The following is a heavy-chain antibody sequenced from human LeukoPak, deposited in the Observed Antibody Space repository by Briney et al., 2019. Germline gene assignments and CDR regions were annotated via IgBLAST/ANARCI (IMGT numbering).Heavy chain of an antibody. CDR1: GFTFSSYS. J-gene: IGHJ6*04. CDR2: ISSSSSYI. CDR3: ARAGFVAAAGTGYYYCGMGV. D-gene: IGHD6-13*01. Sequence: GGSLRLSCAASGFTFSSYSMNWVRQAPGKGLEWVSSISSSSSYIYYADSVKGRFTISRDNAKNSLYLQMNSLRAEDTAVYYCARAGFVAAAGTGYYYCGMGVWGKGTTVTVSS. V-gene: IGHV3-21*01.